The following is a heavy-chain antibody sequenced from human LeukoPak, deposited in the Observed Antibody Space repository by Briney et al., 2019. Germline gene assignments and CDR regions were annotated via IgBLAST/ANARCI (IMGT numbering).Heavy chain of an antibody. Sequence: ASVKVSCKASGGTFSSYAISWVRQAPGQGLEWMGRIIPIFSIANYAQKFQGRVTITADKSTSTAYMELSSLRSEDTAVYYCARAYSSGWTPANYYYYYGMDVWGQGTTVTVSS. CDR2: IIPIFSIA. J-gene: IGHJ6*02. D-gene: IGHD6-19*01. V-gene: IGHV1-69*04. CDR3: ARAYSSGWTPANYYYYYGMDV. CDR1: GGTFSSYA.